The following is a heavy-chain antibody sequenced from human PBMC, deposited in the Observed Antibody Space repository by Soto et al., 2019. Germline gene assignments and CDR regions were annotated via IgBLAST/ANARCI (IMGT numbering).Heavy chain of an antibody. D-gene: IGHD3-16*01. Sequence: VSGPTLVNPTQTLTLTCALSGFSVSARGVGVGWIRQPPGKALEWLAIIYWNDDKLYRPSLQSGLTITKDTSKNQVVLTMTNMDPVDTATYYCAHSPWGAAPDYWGQGTPVTVSS. CDR1: GFSVSARGVG. J-gene: IGHJ4*02. V-gene: IGHV2-5*01. CDR3: AHSPWGAAPDY. CDR2: IYWNDDK.